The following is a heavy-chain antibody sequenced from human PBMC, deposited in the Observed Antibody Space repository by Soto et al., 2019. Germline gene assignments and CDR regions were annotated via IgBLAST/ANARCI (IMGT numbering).Heavy chain of an antibody. J-gene: IGHJ4*02. CDR1: GDSISSSSYY. CDR3: ARGENTYYYDSSGLH. V-gene: IGHV4-39*01. Sequence: PSETLSLTCTVSGDSISSSSYYWGWIRQPPGKGLEWIGSIYYSGSTYYNPSLKSRVTISVDTSKNQFSLKLGSVTAADTAVYYCARGENTYYYDSSGLHWGQGTLVTVSS. CDR2: IYYSGST. D-gene: IGHD3-22*01.